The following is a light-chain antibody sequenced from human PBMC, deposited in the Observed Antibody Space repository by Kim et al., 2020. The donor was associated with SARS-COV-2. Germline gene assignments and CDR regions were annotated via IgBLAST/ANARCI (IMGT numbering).Light chain of an antibody. CDR1: KLGDKY. Sequence: VSPGQTSSITCSGDKLGDKYACWYQQKPGQSPVLVIYQDSKRPSGIPERFSGSNSGNTATLTISGTQAMDEADYYCQAWDSSHVVFGGGTQLTVL. CDR3: QAWDSSHVV. J-gene: IGLJ2*01. V-gene: IGLV3-1*01. CDR2: QDS.